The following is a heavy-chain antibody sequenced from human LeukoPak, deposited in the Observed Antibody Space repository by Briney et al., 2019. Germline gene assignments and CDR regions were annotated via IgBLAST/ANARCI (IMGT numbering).Heavy chain of an antibody. CDR3: ARVPATRSQIDY. CDR1: GGSISSTSYY. V-gene: IGHV4-61*01. J-gene: IGHJ4*02. D-gene: IGHD2-2*01. CDR2: IYYSGST. Sequence: PSETLSLTCTVSGGSISSTSYYWSWIRQPPGKGLEWIGYIYYSGSTNYNPSLKSRVTISVDTSKNQFSLKLSSVTAADTAVYYCARVPATRSQIDYWGQGTLVTVSS.